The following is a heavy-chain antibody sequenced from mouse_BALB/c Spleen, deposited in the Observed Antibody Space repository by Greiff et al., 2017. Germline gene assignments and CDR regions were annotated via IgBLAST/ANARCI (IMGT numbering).Heavy chain of an antibody. CDR2: ISSGGSYT. V-gene: IGHV5-6*01. D-gene: IGHD2-10*02. CDR1: GFTFSSYG. Sequence: EVKLMESGGDLVKPGGSLKLSCAASGFTFSSYGMSWVRQTPDKRLEWVATISSGGSYTYYPDSVKGRFTISRDNAKNTLYLQMSSLKSEDTAMYSCARQGYGNYFYAMDYWGQGTSVTVSS. J-gene: IGHJ4*01. CDR3: ARQGYGNYFYAMDY.